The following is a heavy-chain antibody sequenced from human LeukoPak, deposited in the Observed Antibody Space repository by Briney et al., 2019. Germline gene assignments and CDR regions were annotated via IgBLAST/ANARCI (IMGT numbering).Heavy chain of an antibody. CDR2: ISSSSSYI. CDR1: GFTFSRYS. J-gene: IGHJ4*02. CDR3: ARDNGDGYKVGNDY. V-gene: IGHV3-21*01. D-gene: IGHD5-24*01. Sequence: KLGGSLRLSCAASGFTFSRYSMNWVRQAPGKGLEWVSSISSSSSYIFYADSVKGRFTISRDNAKNSLYLQMNSLRAEDTAVYYCARDNGDGYKVGNDYWGQGTLVTVSS.